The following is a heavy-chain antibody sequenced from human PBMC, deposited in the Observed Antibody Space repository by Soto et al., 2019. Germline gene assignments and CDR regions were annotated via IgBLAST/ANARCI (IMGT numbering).Heavy chain of an antibody. V-gene: IGHV4-59*01. D-gene: IGHD2-8*01. CDR3: ARWVLNYYFDS. J-gene: IGHJ4*02. CDR2: IYYSGST. Sequence: SETLSLTCSVSGDSISSNYWSWIRQPPGKGLEWIGYIYYSGSTNYNPSLKSRVTISVDTSKNQFSLKLSSVTAADTAVYYCARWVLNYYFDSWGQGTLGTVSS. CDR1: GDSISSNY.